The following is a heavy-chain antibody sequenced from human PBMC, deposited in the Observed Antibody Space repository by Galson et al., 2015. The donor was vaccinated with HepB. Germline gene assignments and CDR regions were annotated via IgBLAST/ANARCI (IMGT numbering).Heavy chain of an antibody. CDR1: GGSISSSSSY. D-gene: IGHD3-10*01. J-gene: IGHJ6*03. Sequence: ETLSLTCTVSGGSISSSSSYWDWIRQPPGKGLEWVGNFYFTGSTYYNPSLKSRVTISGDTSKNQLSLRLTSVTAADTAVYYCARQQARARTDEGRGLWGSGTYNYYYYYMDVWGKGTTVTVSS. CDR3: ARQQARARTDEGRGLWGSGTYNYYYYYMDV. CDR2: FYFTGST. V-gene: IGHV4-39*01.